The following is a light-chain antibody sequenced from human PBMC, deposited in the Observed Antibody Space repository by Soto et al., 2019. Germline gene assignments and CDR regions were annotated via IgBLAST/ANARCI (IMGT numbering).Light chain of an antibody. J-gene: IGLJ3*02. CDR2: DVS. CDR1: ISDVGEYDY. V-gene: IGLV2-11*01. Sequence: QSALTQPRSVSGSPGQSVTISCTGTISDVGEYDYVSWYQHHPGKAPKIMIYDVSQRPSGVPDRFSGSKSGSTASLTISGLQAEDEADYYCCSYAGSRVFGGGTKLTVL. CDR3: CSYAGSRV.